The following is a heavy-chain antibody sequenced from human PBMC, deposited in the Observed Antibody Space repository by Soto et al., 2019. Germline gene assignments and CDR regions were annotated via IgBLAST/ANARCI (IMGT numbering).Heavy chain of an antibody. CDR2: IKQDGSEK. D-gene: IGHD3-22*01. V-gene: IGHV3-7*03. J-gene: IGHJ4*02. CDR3: AKDGADDSSGYFSFEY. CDR1: GFTFSNYW. Sequence: EVQLVESGGGLVQPGGSLRLSCAASGFTFSNYWMNWVRQAPGKGLEWVANIKQDGSEKNYVDSVKGRFTISRDNAKNSLYLQMNSLSAEDTAVFYCAKDGADDSSGYFSFEYWGQGTPVTVSS.